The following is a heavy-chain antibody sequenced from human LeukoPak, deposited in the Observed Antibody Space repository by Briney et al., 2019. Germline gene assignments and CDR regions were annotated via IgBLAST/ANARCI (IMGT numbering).Heavy chain of an antibody. CDR1: GGSISSYY. V-gene: IGHV4-59*08. CDR2: IYYSGST. D-gene: IGHD6-19*01. CDR3: AXXAVAXPQGEXWFDP. J-gene: IGHJ5*02. Sequence: SETLSLTCTVSGGSISSYYWSWIRQPPGKGLEWIGYIYYSGSTNYNPSLKSRVTISVDTSKNQFSLKLSSVTAADTPVYYCAXXAVAXPQGEXWFDPWXQGTLVTVSS.